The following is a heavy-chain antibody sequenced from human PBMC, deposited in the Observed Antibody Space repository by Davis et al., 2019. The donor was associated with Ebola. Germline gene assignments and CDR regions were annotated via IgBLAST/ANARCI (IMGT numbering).Heavy chain of an antibody. CDR2: ISAYNGKT. Sequence: ASVKVSCKASGFSFSTYGFTWVRQAPGQGLEWMGWISAYNGKTNYLQKFRGRVTMTTDTATSTASMEMRRLRSDDTAVYYCARDRDVLLRQTDYWGQGTLVTVSS. CDR3: ARDRDVLLRQTDY. V-gene: IGHV1-18*04. CDR1: GFSFSTYG. J-gene: IGHJ4*02. D-gene: IGHD2-15*01.